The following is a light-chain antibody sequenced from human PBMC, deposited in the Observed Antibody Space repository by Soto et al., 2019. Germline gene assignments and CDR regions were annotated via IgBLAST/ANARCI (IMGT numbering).Light chain of an antibody. J-gene: IGKJ1*01. CDR3: QQYGSSPWT. CDR2: GAS. Sequence: ETRMTQSPATLSVSPGERATLSCRASQSVNNNLAWYQQKLGQAPRVLIYGASTRATGIPARFTGSGSGTEFTLTISRLEPEDFAVYYCQQYGSSPWTFGQGTKVDIK. CDR1: QSVNNN. V-gene: IGKV3-15*01.